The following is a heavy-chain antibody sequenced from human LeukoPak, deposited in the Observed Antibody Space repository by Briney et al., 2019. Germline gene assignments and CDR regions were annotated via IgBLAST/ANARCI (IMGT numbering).Heavy chain of an antibody. J-gene: IGHJ4*02. CDR2: INPNSGGT. CDR1: GYTFTDYY. V-gene: IGHV1-2*02. D-gene: IGHD2-8*01. Sequence: ASVSVSCKASGYTFTDYYMHWVRQAPGQGLEWMGWINPNSGGTNYAQKFQGRVTMTRDTSISTAYMELSRLRSDDTAVYYCARSYGLGRNYFDYWGQGTLVTVSS. CDR3: ARSYGLGRNYFDY.